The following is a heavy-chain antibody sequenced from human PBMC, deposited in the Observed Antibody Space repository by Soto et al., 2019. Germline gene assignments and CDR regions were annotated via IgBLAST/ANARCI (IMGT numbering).Heavy chain of an antibody. D-gene: IGHD2-2*01. V-gene: IGHV3-23*01. Sequence: EVQLLESGGGLVQPGGSLRLSCAASGFTFSSHDMSWVRQAPGQGLEWVSVISGSGGNPYYADSVKGRFTISRDNSKNTLYLQMNSLSAEDTAVNYCAKDPRYCSSSICYEGSKGYYHYYMDVWGKGTTVTVSS. CDR1: GFTFSSHD. CDR3: AKDPRYCSSSICYEGSKGYYHYYMDV. J-gene: IGHJ6*03. CDR2: ISGSGGNP.